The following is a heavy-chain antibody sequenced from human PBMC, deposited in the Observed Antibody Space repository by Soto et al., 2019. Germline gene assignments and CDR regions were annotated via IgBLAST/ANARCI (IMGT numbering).Heavy chain of an antibody. CDR1: GYTFTRSG. D-gene: IGHD1-26*01. CDR2: ISTYNGDT. J-gene: IGHJ4*02. Sequence: ASVKVSCKASGYTFTRSGISWVRQAPGQGLAWMGWISTYNGDTNYAQKLQGRVTMTTDTSTSTVYMELRSLRSDDPAVYYCARSYSGSYTYLVYWGQGTLVTVSS. V-gene: IGHV1-18*01. CDR3: ARSYSGSYTYLVY.